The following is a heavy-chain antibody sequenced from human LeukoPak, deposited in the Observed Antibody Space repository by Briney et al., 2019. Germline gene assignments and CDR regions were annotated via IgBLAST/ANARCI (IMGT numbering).Heavy chain of an antibody. CDR2: IYYSGST. J-gene: IGHJ4*02. V-gene: IGHV4-59*08. CDR3: ARRGGTVAGFDS. CDR1: GFTFSDYY. D-gene: IGHD6-19*01. Sequence: GSLRLSCAASGFTFSDYYMSWIRQAPGKGLEWIGYIYYSGSTNYTPSLKSRVTISVDPSKNQFSLKLSSVTAADTAVYYCARRGGTVAGFDSWGQGTLVTVSS.